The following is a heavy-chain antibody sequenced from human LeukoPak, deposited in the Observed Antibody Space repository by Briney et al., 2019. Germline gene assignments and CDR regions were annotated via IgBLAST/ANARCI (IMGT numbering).Heavy chain of an antibody. CDR2: XXTSGNYI. J-gene: IGHJ4*02. V-gene: IGHV3-11*03. CDR1: GFTXXXXX. D-gene: IGHD3-9*01. Sequence: GGSLXXXCAASGFTXXXXXXXWIRQAPGXXXXXXXXXXTSGNYIKDADSVKXXXTISRDNAKNSLFLRMSSXRXEDTAVYYCARSLGYFDWFLGDYFDYWGQGTLVTVSS. CDR3: ARSLGYFDWFLGDYFDY.